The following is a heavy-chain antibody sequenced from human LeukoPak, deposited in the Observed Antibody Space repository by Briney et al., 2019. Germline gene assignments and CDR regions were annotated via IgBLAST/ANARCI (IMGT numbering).Heavy chain of an antibody. D-gene: IGHD6-13*01. Sequence: GGSLTLSCAASGFTFSSYWMSWVRQAPGKGLEWVANIKQDGSEKYYVDSVKGRFTISRDNAKDSLYLQMNSLRAEDTAVYYCARAVGSSSWYPSSFDPWGQGTLVTVSS. J-gene: IGHJ5*02. CDR3: ARAVGSSSWYPSSFDP. V-gene: IGHV3-7*01. CDR2: IKQDGSEK. CDR1: GFTFSSYW.